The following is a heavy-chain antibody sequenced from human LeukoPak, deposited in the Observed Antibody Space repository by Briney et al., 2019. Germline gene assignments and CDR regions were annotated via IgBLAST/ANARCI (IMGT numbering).Heavy chain of an antibody. J-gene: IGHJ5*02. D-gene: IGHD3-10*01. CDR1: GGSISSFY. CDR3: ARDKGQYGSGTPGFTWFDP. V-gene: IGHV4-4*07. CDR2: IYTSGST. Sequence: SETLSLTCTVSGGSISSFYWSWIRQPAGKGLEWIGRIYTSGSTNYNPSLKSRVTMSVDTSKNQFSLNLSSVTAADTAVYYCARDKGQYGSGTPGFTWFDPWGQGTLVTVSS.